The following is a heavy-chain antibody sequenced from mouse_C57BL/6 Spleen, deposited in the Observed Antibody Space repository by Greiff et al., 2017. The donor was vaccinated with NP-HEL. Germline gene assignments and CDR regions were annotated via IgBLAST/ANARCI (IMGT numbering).Heavy chain of an antibody. CDR3: TTLAYGNSLDY. CDR2: IDPENGDT. Sequence: EVQLQQSGAELVRPGASVKLSCTASGFNIKDDYMHWVKQRPEQGLEWIGWIDPENGDTEYASKFQGKATITADTSSNTAYLQLSSLTSEDTAVYYCTTLAYGNSLDYWGQGTSVTVSS. D-gene: IGHD2-1*01. J-gene: IGHJ4*01. V-gene: IGHV14-4*01. CDR1: GFNIKDDY.